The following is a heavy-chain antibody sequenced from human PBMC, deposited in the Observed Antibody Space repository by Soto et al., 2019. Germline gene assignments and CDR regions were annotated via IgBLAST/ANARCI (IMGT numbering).Heavy chain of an antibody. CDR2: ISYDGSNK. V-gene: IGHV3-30*18. Sequence: PGGSLRLSCAASGFTFSSYGMHWVRQAPGKGLEWVAVISYDGSNKYYADSVKGRFTISRDNSKNTLYLQMNSLRAEDTAVYYCAKGIYSGSYSGPGEYWGQGTLVTVSS. CDR3: AKGIYSGSYSGPGEY. D-gene: IGHD1-26*01. CDR1: GFTFSSYG. J-gene: IGHJ4*02.